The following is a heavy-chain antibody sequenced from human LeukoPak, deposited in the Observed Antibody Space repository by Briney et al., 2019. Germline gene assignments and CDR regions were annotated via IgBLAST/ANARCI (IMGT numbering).Heavy chain of an antibody. CDR2: INQDGTDK. Sequence: PGGSLTLSCAASGFTFTTYWMSWIRQAPGKGLEWVANINQDGTDKYYVVSVKGRFTFSRDNAQNSLYLQMSSLRVEDTAVYYCVTYSTGLYKGLEFWGQGTQVTVSS. V-gene: IGHV3-7*03. D-gene: IGHD2-8*02. CDR1: GFTFTTYW. CDR3: VTYSTGLYKGLEF. J-gene: IGHJ4*02.